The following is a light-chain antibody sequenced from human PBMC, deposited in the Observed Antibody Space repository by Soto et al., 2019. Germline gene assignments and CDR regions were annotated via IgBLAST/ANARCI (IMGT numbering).Light chain of an antibody. CDR1: SSDVGSYNL. J-gene: IGLJ1*01. V-gene: IGLV2-23*01. CDR2: EGS. Sequence: QSALTQPASVSGSPGPSITISCTGTSSDVGSYNLVSWYQQHPGKAPKLMIYEGSKRPSGVSNRFSGSKSGNTASLTISGLQAEDEAEYYCGSYAGSSTLVFGTGTKLTVL. CDR3: GSYAGSSTLV.